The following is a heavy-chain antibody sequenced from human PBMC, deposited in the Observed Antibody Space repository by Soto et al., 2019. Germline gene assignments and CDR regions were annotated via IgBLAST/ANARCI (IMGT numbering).Heavy chain of an antibody. CDR2: ISYDGHEI. CDR1: GLTFNMYA. J-gene: IGHJ4*02. D-gene: IGHD3-22*01. V-gene: IGHV3-30*09. CDR3: ARGRYLDSSDYWVANLPFDH. Sequence: GGSLRLSCAASGLTFNMYAFHWVRQAPGKGLEWLSVISYDGHEIHYADSVKGRFAISRDSYREMVYLQMNNLRDEDTALYYCARGRYLDSSDYWVANLPFDHWGLGTLVTVSS.